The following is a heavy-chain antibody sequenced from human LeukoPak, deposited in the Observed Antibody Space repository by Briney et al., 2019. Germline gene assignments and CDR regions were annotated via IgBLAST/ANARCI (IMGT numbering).Heavy chain of an antibody. CDR1: ESPFSNFS. J-gene: IGHJ5*02. V-gene: IGHV3-23*01. CDR3: AKGKATGAVDWFDP. D-gene: IGHD2-8*02. CDR2: ITGGGVP. Sequence: GGPLRLSGAASESPFSNFSWWGVRKPPGRGLGWFSSITGGGVPYYVDSVRGRFTVSRDNSKNTLYLQINSLTAEDTACYYCAKGKATGAVDWFDPWGQGTLVTVSS.